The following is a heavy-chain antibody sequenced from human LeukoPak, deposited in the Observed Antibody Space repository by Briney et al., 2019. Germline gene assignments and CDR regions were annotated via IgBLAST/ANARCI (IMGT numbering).Heavy chain of an antibody. D-gene: IGHD2-2*01. CDR1: GFTFSSYS. Sequence: GGSLRLSCAASGFTFSSYSMNWVRQAPGKGLEWVSSISSSSSYIYYADSVKGRFTISRDNAKNSLYLQMYSLRAEDTAVYYCARDRYCSSTSCYPFDYWGQGTLVTVSS. CDR2: ISSSSSYI. CDR3: ARDRYCSSTSCYPFDY. V-gene: IGHV3-21*01. J-gene: IGHJ4*02.